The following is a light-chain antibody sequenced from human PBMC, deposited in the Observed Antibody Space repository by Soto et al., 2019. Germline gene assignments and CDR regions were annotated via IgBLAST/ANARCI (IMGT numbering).Light chain of an antibody. V-gene: IGKV3-11*01. CDR2: YAY. CDR1: QSFRGL. Sequence: EVVLTQSRVTLSLSPGERATLSFRASQSFRGLLALYQQKPGQAPRLLIYYAYNRATGIPPRFSGSGSGTDFTLTISSLEPEDSAVYYCQQRHMWPITFGQGTRLEI. J-gene: IGKJ5*01. CDR3: QQRHMWPIT.